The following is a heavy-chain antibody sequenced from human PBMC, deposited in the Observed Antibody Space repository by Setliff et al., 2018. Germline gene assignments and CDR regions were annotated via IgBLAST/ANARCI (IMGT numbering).Heavy chain of an antibody. Sequence: PSETLSLTCTVSGGSLTGTSNYWAWIRQPPGKGLEWIGSVFYTEGTHYNESLRSRLAISLDTSKNQFSLYLQMNSLRAEDTALYYCARLPNSGSYWGPYYFDYWGQGTQVTVSS. CDR3: ARLPNSGSYWGPYYFDY. V-gene: IGHV4-39*07. CDR2: VFYTEGT. J-gene: IGHJ4*02. D-gene: IGHD1-26*01. CDR1: GGSLTGTSNY.